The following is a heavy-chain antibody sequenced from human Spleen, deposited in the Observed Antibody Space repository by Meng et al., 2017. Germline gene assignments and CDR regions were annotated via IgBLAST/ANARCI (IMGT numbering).Heavy chain of an antibody. V-gene: IGHV1-18*01. D-gene: IGHD6-19*01. CDR3: ARDLRSGWFYFDY. J-gene: IGHJ4*02. CDR2: ISTHNGNT. Sequence: ASVKVSCKASGYTFTIYGISWVRQAPGQGLEWMGWISTHNGNTNYAQKLQGRVTMTTDTSTSTAYMELRSLRSDDTAVYFCARDLRSGWFYFDYWGQGTLVTVSS. CDR1: GYTFTIYG.